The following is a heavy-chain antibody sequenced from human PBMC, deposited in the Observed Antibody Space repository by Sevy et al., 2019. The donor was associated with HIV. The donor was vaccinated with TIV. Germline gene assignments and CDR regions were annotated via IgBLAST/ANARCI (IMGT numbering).Heavy chain of an antibody. CDR1: GGSISSSSYY. CDR2: IYYSGSS. J-gene: IGHJ4*02. V-gene: IGHV4-39*01. Sequence: SETLSLTCTVSGGSISSSSYYWGWIRQPPGKGLEWIGTIYYSGSSYYNPSLKSRVTISVDTSKNQFSLKLSSVTAADTAVHYCARRGYCGGDCFFHFDSWGQGTLVTVSS. CDR3: ARRGYCGGDCFFHFDS. D-gene: IGHD2-21*02.